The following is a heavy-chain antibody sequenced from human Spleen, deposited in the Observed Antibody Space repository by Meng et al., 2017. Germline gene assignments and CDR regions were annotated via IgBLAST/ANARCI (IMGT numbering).Heavy chain of an antibody. CDR1: GFIFSRFS. D-gene: IGHD2-15*01. CDR3: AKEPLGYCSGGSCYADY. CDR2: ISGSGGST. V-gene: IGHV3-23*01. J-gene: IGHJ4*02. Sequence: GESLKISCAGSGFIFSRFSMNWVRQAPGKGLEWVSAISGSGGSTYYADSVKGRFTISRDNSKNTLYLQMNSLRAEDTAVYYCAKEPLGYCSGGSCYADYWGQGTLVTVSS.